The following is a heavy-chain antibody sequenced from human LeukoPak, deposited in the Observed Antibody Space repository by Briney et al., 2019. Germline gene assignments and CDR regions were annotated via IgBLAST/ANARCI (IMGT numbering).Heavy chain of an antibody. J-gene: IGHJ3*02. CDR1: GGSISSYY. CDR2: IYYSGST. Sequence: PSETLSLTCTVSGGSISSYYWSWIRQPPGKGLEWIGYIYYSGSTNYNPSLKSRVTISVDTSKNQFSLKLSSVTAADTAVYYCARHAPLDDAFDIWGQGTMVTVSS. D-gene: IGHD3-3*02. V-gene: IGHV4-59*08. CDR3: ARHAPLDDAFDI.